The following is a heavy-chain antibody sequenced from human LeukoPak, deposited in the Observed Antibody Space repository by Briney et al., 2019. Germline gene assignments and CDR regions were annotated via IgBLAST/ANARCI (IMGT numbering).Heavy chain of an antibody. D-gene: IGHD2-21*02. CDR1: GFTFSTSW. V-gene: IGHV3-7*04. CDR3: ARERGWGQYDY. CDR2: IKPEGSDK. Sequence: GGSLRLSCEGSGFTFSTSWMDWVRQAPGKGLQWVANIKPEGSDKWYVESVRGRFTISRDNAKNSLYLEMNSRTDHDTTVYYCARERGWGQYDYWGQGALVTVSS. J-gene: IGHJ4*02.